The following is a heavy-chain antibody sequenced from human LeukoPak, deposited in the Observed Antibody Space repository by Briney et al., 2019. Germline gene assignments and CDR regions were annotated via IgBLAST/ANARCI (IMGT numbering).Heavy chain of an antibody. V-gene: IGHV3-21*01. CDR3: AKARRIEYSDFDY. J-gene: IGHJ4*02. CDR2: ISSSSSYI. Sequence: GGSLRLSCAASGFTFSSYSMNWVRQAPGKGLEWVSSISSSSSYIYYADSVKGRFTISRDNAKNSLYLQMNSLRADDTAVYYCAKARRIEYSDFDYWGQGTLVTVSS. D-gene: IGHD2-15*01. CDR1: GFTFSSYS.